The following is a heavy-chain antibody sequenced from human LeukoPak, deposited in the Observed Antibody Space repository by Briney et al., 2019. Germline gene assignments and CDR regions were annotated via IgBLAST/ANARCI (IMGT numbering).Heavy chain of an antibody. V-gene: IGHV3-30*02. CDR3: AKGGLGIGSWFDP. D-gene: IGHD7-27*01. J-gene: IGHJ5*02. Sequence: GGSLRPSCTASGFTFSSDGMHWVRQAPGKGLEWVAFIRDDGSNKYYADSVKGRFTISRDKSKNTLYFQMNRLRVDDTAVYFCAKGGLGIGSWFDPWGQGTLVTVSS. CDR2: IRDDGSNK. CDR1: GFTFSSDG.